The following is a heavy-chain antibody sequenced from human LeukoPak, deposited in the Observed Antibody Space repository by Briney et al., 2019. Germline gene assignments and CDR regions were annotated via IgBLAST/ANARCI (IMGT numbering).Heavy chain of an antibody. J-gene: IGHJ4*02. CDR2: IYTSGST. D-gene: IGHD3-22*01. V-gene: IGHV4-4*07. CDR1: GGSISSHY. Sequence: SETLSLTCTVSGGSISSHYWSWIRHPAGKGLEWIGRIYTSGSTNYNPSLKSRVTISVDTSKNQFSLKLSSVTAADTAVYYCARHSGYYYDSSLSGWGQGTLVTVSS. CDR3: ARHSGYYYDSSLSG.